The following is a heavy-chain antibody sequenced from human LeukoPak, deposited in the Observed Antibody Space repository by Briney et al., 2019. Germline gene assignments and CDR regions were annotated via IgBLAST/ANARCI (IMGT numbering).Heavy chain of an antibody. J-gene: IGHJ4*02. V-gene: IGHV1-24*01. CDR1: GYTLTELS. CDR3: ARVPFLYYYDSSGYYFDY. D-gene: IGHD3-22*01. CDR2: FDPEDGET. Sequence: ASVKVSCKVSGYTLTELSMHWVRQAPGKGLEWMGGFDPEDGETIYAQKFQGRVTMTTDTSTSTAYMELRSLRSDDTAVYYCARVPFLYYYDSSGYYFDYWGQGTLVTVSS.